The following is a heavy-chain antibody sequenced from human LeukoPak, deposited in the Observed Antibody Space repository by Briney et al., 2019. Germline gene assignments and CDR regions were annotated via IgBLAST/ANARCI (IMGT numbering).Heavy chain of an antibody. V-gene: IGHV4-38-2*02. D-gene: IGHD1-14*01. Sequence: PSETLSLTCTVSGYSISNNYYWGWIRQPPGKGLEWIGSIYYNGNTYYTPSLRSRLTISVDTSKNQFSLKLSSVTAADTAVYYCARDKPGYWFDPWGQGTLVTVSS. CDR1: GYSISNNYY. CDR3: ARDKPGYWFDP. CDR2: IYYNGNT. J-gene: IGHJ5*02.